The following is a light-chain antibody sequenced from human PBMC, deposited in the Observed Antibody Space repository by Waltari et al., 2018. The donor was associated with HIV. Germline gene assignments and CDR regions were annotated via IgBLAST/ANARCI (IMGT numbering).Light chain of an antibody. CDR2: RNN. J-gene: IGLJ1*01. Sequence: QSVLTQPPSASETPGQRITISCSGSGDNIQNNFVCWYQQVPGTAPKLLIYRNNQRPSGVPDRFSGSKSGISASLTISGLQSEDEADYYCAAWDDRLSGHVFGTGTKVTVL. CDR1: GDNIQNNF. CDR3: AAWDDRLSGHV. V-gene: IGLV1-47*01.